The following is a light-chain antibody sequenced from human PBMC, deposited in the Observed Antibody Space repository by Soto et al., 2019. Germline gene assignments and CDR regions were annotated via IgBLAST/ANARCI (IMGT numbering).Light chain of an antibody. Sequence: EIVLTQSPGTLSLSAGERATLSCRASQSININYLAWYQQKPGQAPTVLIYGASSRAPGIPDRFSGSGSGTDFTLTISRLEPEDFAVYYCQPYDASPTFGQGTKVEIK. J-gene: IGKJ1*01. CDR2: GAS. CDR3: QPYDASPT. CDR1: QSININY. V-gene: IGKV3-20*01.